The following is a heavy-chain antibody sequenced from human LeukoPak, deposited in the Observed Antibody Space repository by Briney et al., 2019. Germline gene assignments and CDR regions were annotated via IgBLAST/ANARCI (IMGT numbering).Heavy chain of an antibody. V-gene: IGHV3-21*01. CDR3: ARVGRSSSWYFDY. CDR2: ISTMSNYI. D-gene: IGHD6-13*01. CDR1: GFDFSTYA. J-gene: IGHJ4*02. Sequence: PGGSLRLSCAASGFDFSTYAINWVRQAPGKGLEWVSSISTMSNYIFYGDSVKGRFTISRDNAKNSVYLQMNSLRPEDTAVYYCARVGRSSSWYFDYWGQGTLVTVSS.